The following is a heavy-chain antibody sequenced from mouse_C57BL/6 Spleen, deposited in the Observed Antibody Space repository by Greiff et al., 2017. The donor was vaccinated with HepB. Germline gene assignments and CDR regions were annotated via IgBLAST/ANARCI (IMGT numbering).Heavy chain of an antibody. Sequence: VQLMESGPELVKPGASVKISCKASGYAFSSSWMNWVKQRPGKGLEWIGRIYPGDGDTNYNGKFKGKATLTADKSSSTAYMQLSSLTSEDSAVYFCARSGDYWGQGTTLTVSS. CDR1: GYAFSSSW. V-gene: IGHV1-82*01. CDR3: ARSGDY. J-gene: IGHJ2*01. D-gene: IGHD3-1*01. CDR2: IYPGDGDT.